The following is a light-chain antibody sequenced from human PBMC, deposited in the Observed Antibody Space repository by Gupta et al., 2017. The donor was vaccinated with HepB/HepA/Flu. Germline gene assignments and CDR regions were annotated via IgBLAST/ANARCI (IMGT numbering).Light chain of an antibody. V-gene: IGLV2-14*03. CDR3: SSYTSSSTI. Sequence: QSALTQPASVSGSPGQSITISCTGTSSDVGGYNYVSWYQQHPGKAPKLMCYHGSSHPSGVSTCFAGSKVGNTSSLTISGLQAEDEADYYCSSYTSSSTIFGGGTKLTVL. CDR2: HGS. J-gene: IGLJ2*01. CDR1: SSDVGGYNY.